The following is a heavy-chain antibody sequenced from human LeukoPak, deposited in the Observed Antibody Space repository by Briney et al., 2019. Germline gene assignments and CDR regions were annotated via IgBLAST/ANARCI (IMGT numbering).Heavy chain of an antibody. Sequence: PSQTLSLTCTVSGGSISSGDYYWRWIRQPPGKGLEWLGYIYYSGSTYYNPSLKSRVTISVDTSKNQFSLKLSSVTTADTAVYYCARDLSAVAGPRSAFDIWGQGTMVTVSS. CDR2: IYYSGST. D-gene: IGHD6-19*01. CDR1: GGSISSGDYY. V-gene: IGHV4-30-4*08. J-gene: IGHJ3*02. CDR3: ARDLSAVAGPRSAFDI.